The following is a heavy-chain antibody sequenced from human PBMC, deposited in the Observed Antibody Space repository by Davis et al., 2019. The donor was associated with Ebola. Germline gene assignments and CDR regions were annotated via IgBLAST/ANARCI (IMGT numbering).Heavy chain of an antibody. J-gene: IGHJ5*02. Sequence: GGSLRLSCAASGFTFSSYGMHWVRQAPGKGLEWVAVISFAGTNPYYADSVKGRFTVSRDNSKNTLYLQMNSLRAEDTAVYYCAKDRPGYSPFLAWGQGTLVTVSS. CDR2: ISFAGTNP. CDR1: GFTFSSYG. V-gene: IGHV3-30*18. CDR3: AKDRPGYSPFLA. D-gene: IGHD5-18*01.